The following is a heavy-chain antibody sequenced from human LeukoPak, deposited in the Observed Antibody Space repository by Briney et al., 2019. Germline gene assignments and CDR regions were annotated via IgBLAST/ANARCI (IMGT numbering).Heavy chain of an antibody. CDR1: GYTFISYG. V-gene: IGHV1-18*01. D-gene: IGHD2-2*01. CDR2: ISAYNGNT. CDR3: ARVAEDCSSTSCYAGVGY. Sequence: ASVKVSCKASGYTFISYGISWVRQAPGQGLEWMGWISAYNGNTNYAQKLQGRVTMTTDTSTSTAYMELRSLRSDDTAAYYCARVAEDCSSTSCYAGVGYWGQGTLVTVSS. J-gene: IGHJ4*02.